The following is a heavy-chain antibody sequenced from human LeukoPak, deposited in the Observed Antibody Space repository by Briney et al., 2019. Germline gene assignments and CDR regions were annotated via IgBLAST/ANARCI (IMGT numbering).Heavy chain of an antibody. CDR3: ARDLGQYYDTSDNWFDP. CDR2: INPSGGST. D-gene: IGHD3-22*01. V-gene: IGHV1-46*01. Sequence: GASVKVSRKASGYTFTSYYMHWVRQAPGQGLEWMGIINPSGGSTSYAQKFQGRVTMTRDMSTSTVYMELSSLRAEDTAVYYCARDLGQYYDTSDNWFDPWGQGTLVTVSS. J-gene: IGHJ5*02. CDR1: GYTFTSYY.